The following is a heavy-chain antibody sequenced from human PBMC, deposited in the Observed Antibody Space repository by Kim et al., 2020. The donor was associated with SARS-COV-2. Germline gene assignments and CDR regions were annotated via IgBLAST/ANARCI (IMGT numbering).Heavy chain of an antibody. CDR3: VCIISADFFDY. J-gene: IGHJ4*02. CDR2: FHPADGEI. CDR1: GYTLTDLS. Sequence: ASVKVSCKVSGYTLTDLSVHWVRQTPGEGLEWMGGFHPADGEITYAQKFQGRVTLTEDTSTDTTYMHLNSLNSDDTAVYFCVCIISADFFDYWGQGTLVT. D-gene: IGHD2-21*01. V-gene: IGHV1-24*01.